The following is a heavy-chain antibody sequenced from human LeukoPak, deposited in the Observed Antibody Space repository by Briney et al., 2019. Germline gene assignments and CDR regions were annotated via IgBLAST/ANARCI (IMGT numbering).Heavy chain of an antibody. J-gene: IGHJ4*02. CDR1: GGSISSSSYY. V-gene: IGHV4-39*07. CDR3: ARGIPTAGFNY. CDR2: IYYGGST. D-gene: IGHD6-13*01. Sequence: SETLSLTCTVSGGSISSSSYYWGWIRQPPGKGLEWIGSIYYGGSTYYNPSLKSRVTISVDTSKSQFSLKLSSVTAADTAVYYCARGIPTAGFNYWGQGTLVTVSS.